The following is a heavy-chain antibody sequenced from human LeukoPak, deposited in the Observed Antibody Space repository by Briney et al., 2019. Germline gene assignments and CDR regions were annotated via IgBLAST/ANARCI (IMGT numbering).Heavy chain of an antibody. CDR2: INLDSGAT. Sequence: ASVKVSCKAFGYTFTAYYMHWVRQAPGQGFEWMGWINLDSGATDYAQKFQGRVTMARDTSSGTAYMEVSRLRSDDTAVYYCAIGYCSSTSCYASNDAFDIWGQGTMVTVSS. D-gene: IGHD2-2*01. CDR1: GYTFTAYY. V-gene: IGHV1-2*02. CDR3: AIGYCSSTSCYASNDAFDI. J-gene: IGHJ3*02.